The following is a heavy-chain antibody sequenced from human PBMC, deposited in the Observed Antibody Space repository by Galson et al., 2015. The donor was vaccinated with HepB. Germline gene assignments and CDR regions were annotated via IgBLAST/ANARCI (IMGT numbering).Heavy chain of an antibody. CDR3: ARDGSGERHCTTTSCPNWIDP. CDR1: GFTFGSYA. Sequence: SLRLSCAASGFTFGSYAMHWVRQAPGKGLEWVTGISYDGSNEYYADSVKGRFTISRDNSKNTLYMQMNSLRAEDTAVYYCARDGSGERHCTTTSCPNWIDPWGQGTLVTVSS. J-gene: IGHJ5*02. D-gene: IGHD2-2*01. V-gene: IGHV3-30-3*01. CDR2: ISYDGSNE.